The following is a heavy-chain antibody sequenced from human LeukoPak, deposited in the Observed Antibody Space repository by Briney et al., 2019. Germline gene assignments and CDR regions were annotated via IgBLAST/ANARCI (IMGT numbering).Heavy chain of an antibody. CDR1: GGPFSDYY. J-gene: IGHJ4*02. CDR3: ARGEGARDGYNYEGPFYFDY. D-gene: IGHD5-24*01. Sequence: PSETLSLTCAVYGGPFSDYYWSWIRQPPGKGLEWIGKINHSGSTNYRPSLKSRVTISIDTSKNQFSLKLKSMTAADTAVYYCARGEGARDGYNYEGPFYFDYWGQGTLVTVPS. V-gene: IGHV4-34*01. CDR2: INHSGST.